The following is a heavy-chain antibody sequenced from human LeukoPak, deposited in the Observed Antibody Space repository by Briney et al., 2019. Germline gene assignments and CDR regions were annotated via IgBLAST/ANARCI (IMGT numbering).Heavy chain of an antibody. CDR1: GFTFSSYA. CDR3: ARPLSGYDADFDY. CDR2: ISGSGGST. V-gene: IGHV3-23*01. Sequence: GGSLRLSCAASGFTFSSYAMSWVRQAPGKGLEWVSAISGSGGSTYYADSVKGRFTISRDNAKNSLYLQMNSLRAEDTAVYYCARPLSGYDADFDYWGQGTLVTVSS. D-gene: IGHD5-12*01. J-gene: IGHJ4*02.